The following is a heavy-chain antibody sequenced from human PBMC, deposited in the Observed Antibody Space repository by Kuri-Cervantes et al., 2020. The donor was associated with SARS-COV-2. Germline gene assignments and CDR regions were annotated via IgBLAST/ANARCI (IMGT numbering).Heavy chain of an antibody. CDR3: ASTRGDSGYDRFDY. Sequence: KVSCKGSGYSFTSYWIGWVRQMPGKGLEWMGIIYPGGSDTRYSPSFQGQVTISADKSISTAYLQWSSLKASDTAMYYCASTRGDSGYDRFDYWGQGTLVTVSS. V-gene: IGHV5-51*01. J-gene: IGHJ4*02. CDR1: GYSFTSYW. D-gene: IGHD5-12*01. CDR2: IYPGGSDT.